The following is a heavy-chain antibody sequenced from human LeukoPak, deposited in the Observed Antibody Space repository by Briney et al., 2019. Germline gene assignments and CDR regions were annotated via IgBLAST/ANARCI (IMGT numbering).Heavy chain of an antibody. CDR3: AKGPLRGTAAAIDY. V-gene: IGHV3-30*18. Sequence: GGSLRLSCAASGFTFSKYWMSWVRQAPGKGLEWVAVISYDGRNKHYPDSVKGRFTISRDISTDTLWLQMDSLRTEDTAVYYCAKGPLRGTAAAIDYWGQGTLVTVSS. CDR1: GFTFSKYW. J-gene: IGHJ4*02. CDR2: ISYDGRNK. D-gene: IGHD2-2*01.